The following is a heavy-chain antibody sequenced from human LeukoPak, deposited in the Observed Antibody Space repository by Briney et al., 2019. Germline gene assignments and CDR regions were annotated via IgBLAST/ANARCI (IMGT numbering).Heavy chain of an antibody. D-gene: IGHD3-22*01. J-gene: IGHJ4*02. CDR1: GFTFSNYF. V-gene: IGHV3-74*01. CDR2: IISDGSRP. CDR3: ARDLSGSSRYYGVDY. Sequence: GGYLRLSCAASGFTFSNYFMHWVRQAPGKGLVWISRIISDGSRPSYADAVKGRFTISRDNAKNTLYLQMNSLRAEDTAVYYCARDLSGSSRYYGVDYWGQGTLVTVSS.